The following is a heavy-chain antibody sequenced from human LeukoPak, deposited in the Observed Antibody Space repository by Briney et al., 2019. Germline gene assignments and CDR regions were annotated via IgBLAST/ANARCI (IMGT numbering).Heavy chain of an antibody. Sequence: PGGSLRLSRAASGFTFSGSAMHWVRQASGKGLEWVGRIRSKANSYATAYAASVKGRFTISRDDSKNTAYLQMNSLKTEDTAVYYCTRQYSSGWYIRYYYMDVWGKGTTVTVSS. D-gene: IGHD6-19*01. CDR1: GFTFSGSA. CDR3: TRQYSSGWYIRYYYMDV. CDR2: IRSKANSYAT. J-gene: IGHJ6*03. V-gene: IGHV3-73*01.